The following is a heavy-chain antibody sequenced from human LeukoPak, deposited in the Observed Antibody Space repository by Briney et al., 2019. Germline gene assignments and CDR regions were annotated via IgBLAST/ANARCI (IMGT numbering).Heavy chain of an antibody. D-gene: IGHD6-13*01. V-gene: IGHV3-66*01. Sequence: GGSLRLSCEASGFTVSSNYMSWVRQAPGKGLEWVSVIYSGGSTYYADSVKGRFTISRDNSKNTLYLQMNSLRAEDTAVYYCARDEAAAGIAFFDWGQGTLVIVSS. CDR3: ARDEAAAGIAFFD. J-gene: IGHJ4*02. CDR2: IYSGGST. CDR1: GFTVSSNY.